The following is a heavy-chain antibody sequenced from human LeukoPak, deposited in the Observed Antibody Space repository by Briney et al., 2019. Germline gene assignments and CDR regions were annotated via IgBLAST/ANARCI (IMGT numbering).Heavy chain of an antibody. V-gene: IGHV3-9*01. CDR2: ISWNSGSI. J-gene: IGHJ4*02. CDR3: ARDNGTGFDY. Sequence: GGSLRLSCAASGFTFDDFAMHWVRQAPGKGLEWVSGISWNSGSIGYADSVKGRFTISRDNAKNSLYLQMNSLRAEDTAVYYCARDNGTGFDYWGQGTLVTVSS. CDR1: GFTFDDFA. D-gene: IGHD1-1*01.